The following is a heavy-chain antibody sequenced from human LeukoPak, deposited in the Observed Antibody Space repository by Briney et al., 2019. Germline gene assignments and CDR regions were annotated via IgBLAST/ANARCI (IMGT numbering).Heavy chain of an antibody. V-gene: IGHV4-34*01. CDR1: GGSFSGYY. J-gene: IGHJ5*02. D-gene: IGHD6-13*01. CDR3: ARDLASTGTQGWFDP. Sequence: PSETLSLTCAVYGGSFSGYYWSWIRQPPGKGLEWIGEINHSGSTNYNPSLKSRVTISVDTSKNQFSLKLSSVTAADTAVYYCARDLASTGTQGWFDPWGQGTLVIVSS. CDR2: INHSGST.